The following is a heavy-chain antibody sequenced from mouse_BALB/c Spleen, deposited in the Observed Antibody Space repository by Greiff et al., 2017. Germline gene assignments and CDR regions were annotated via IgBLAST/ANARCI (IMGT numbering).Heavy chain of an antibody. V-gene: IGHV5-6-5*01. CDR1: GFTFSSYA. D-gene: IGHD2-4*01. Sequence: EVQRVESGGGLVKPGGSLKLSCAASGFTFSSYAMSWVRQTPEKRLEWVASISSGGSTYYPDSVKGRFTISRDNARNILYLQMSSLRSEDTAMYYCARVITTGYYYAMDYWGQGTSVTVSS. J-gene: IGHJ4*01. CDR2: ISSGGST. CDR3: ARVITTGYYYAMDY.